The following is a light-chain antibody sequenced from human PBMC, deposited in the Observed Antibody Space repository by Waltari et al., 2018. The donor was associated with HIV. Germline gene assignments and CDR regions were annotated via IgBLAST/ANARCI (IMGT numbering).Light chain of an antibody. CDR1: QAINNY. CDR2: LAS. V-gene: IGKV1-9*01. Sequence: DVQLTQSPSFLSASVGDRVTITCRASQAINNYFAWSQQKPGKAPKLLINLASALQSGVPSRFSGSGSGTEFTLTIRGLQPEDLATYYCQQADFYPVTFGGGTRVEIK. CDR3: QQADFYPVT. J-gene: IGKJ4*01.